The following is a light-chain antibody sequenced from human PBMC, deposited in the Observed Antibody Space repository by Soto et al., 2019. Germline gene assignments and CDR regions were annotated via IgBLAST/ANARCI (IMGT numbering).Light chain of an antibody. Sequence: QSALTQPASLSGSPGQSITISCTGTSSDIGAYIYVSWYQQHPGKAPKLMISEVSRRPSGVPERFSGSKSGNTASLTVSGLQADDEAHYYCSSYAGSNNFVFGTGTKLTVL. J-gene: IGLJ1*01. CDR3: SSYAGSNNFV. CDR1: SSDIGAYIY. CDR2: EVS. V-gene: IGLV2-8*01.